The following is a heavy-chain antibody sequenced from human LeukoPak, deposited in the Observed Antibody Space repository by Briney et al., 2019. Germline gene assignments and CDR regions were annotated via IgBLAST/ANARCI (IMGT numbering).Heavy chain of an antibody. CDR2: IYYSGST. V-gene: IGHV4-39*01. J-gene: IGHJ2*01. Sequence: SETLSLTCTVSGGSISSSSYYWGWIRQPPGKGLEWIGSIYYSGSTYYNPSLKSRVTISVDTSKNQFSLKLSSVTAADTAVYYCATKAGGSSWYFDLWGRGTLVTVSS. D-gene: IGHD3-16*01. CDR3: ATKAGGSSWYFDL. CDR1: GGSISSSSYY.